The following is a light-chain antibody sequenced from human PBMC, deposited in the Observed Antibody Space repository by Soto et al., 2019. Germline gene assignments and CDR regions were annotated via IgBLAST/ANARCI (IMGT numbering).Light chain of an antibody. V-gene: IGKV3-15*01. CDR3: QQYNNWPPIT. Sequence: EVVMTQSPATLSVSPGERATLSCRASQSVSSNLAWYQQKPGQAPRLLIHGASTRATGIPARFSGSGSGTEFSLTISSPQSEDFAVYYCQQYNNWPPITFGQGTLLEIK. CDR2: GAS. CDR1: QSVSSN. J-gene: IGKJ5*01.